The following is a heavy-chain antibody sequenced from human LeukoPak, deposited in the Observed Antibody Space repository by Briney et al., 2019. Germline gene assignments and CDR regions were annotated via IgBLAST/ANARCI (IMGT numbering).Heavy chain of an antibody. CDR3: ARVGGEAAAYTGEGGYNWFDS. V-gene: IGHV1-8*03. CDR2: MNPNNGYT. J-gene: IGHJ5*01. Sequence: GASVKVSCKASGYTFTSNDINWVRQATGRGLEGMGWMNPNNGYTGYAQKFQDRVTITRNTSISTVYMELSSLISDDTAVYFCARVGGEAAAYTGEGGYNWFDSWGQGTLVTVSS. CDR1: GYTFTSND. D-gene: IGHD6-13*01.